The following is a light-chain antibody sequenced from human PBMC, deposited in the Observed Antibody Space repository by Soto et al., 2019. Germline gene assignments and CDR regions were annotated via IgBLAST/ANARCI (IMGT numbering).Light chain of an antibody. CDR2: KAS. CDR1: QSISSY. Sequence: DIKMTQSPSSLSASVGDTFTITCRASQSISSYLNWYQQKPGKAPKLLIYKASTLKSGVPSRFSGSGSGTEFTLTISSLQPDDFATYYCQHYNSYSEAFGQGTKVDIK. CDR3: QHYNSYSEA. J-gene: IGKJ1*01. V-gene: IGKV1-5*03.